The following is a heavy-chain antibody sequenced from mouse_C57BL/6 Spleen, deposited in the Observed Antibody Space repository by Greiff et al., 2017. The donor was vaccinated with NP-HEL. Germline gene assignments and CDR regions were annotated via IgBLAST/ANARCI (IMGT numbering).Heavy chain of an antibody. CDR2: IDPSDSYT. Sequence: QVQLQQPGAELVRPGTSVKLSCKASGYTFTSYWMHWVKQRPGQGLEWIGVIDPSDSYTNYNQKFKGKATLTVDTSSSTAYIQRSSLTSEYSAVYCCARGYYGSVDYFDYWGQGTTLTVSS. CDR3: ARGYYGSVDYFDY. V-gene: IGHV1-59*01. D-gene: IGHD1-1*01. J-gene: IGHJ2*01. CDR1: GYTFTSYW.